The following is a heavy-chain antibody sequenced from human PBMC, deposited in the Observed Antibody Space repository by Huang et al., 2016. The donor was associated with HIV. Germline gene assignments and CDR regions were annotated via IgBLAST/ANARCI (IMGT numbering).Heavy chain of an antibody. D-gene: IGHD3-22*01. V-gene: IGHV1-18*01. CDR2: ISASSGDT. CDR1: GYTFTSYG. CDR3: ARDPKYHRIGYYRQRRGIDI. J-gene: IGHJ3*02. Sequence: QIQLMQSGPELKQPGASVKVSCKASGYTFTSYGITWVRQAPGQGPEWMGWISASSGDTEYAQKFQGRVTETTDTSTNRAYMELRSLRSDDTAKYYCARDPKYHRIGYYRQRRGIDIWGQGTMVSVSS.